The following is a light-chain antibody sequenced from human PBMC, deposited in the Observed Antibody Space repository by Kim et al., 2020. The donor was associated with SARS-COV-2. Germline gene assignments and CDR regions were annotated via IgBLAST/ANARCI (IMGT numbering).Light chain of an antibody. Sequence: DIQMTQSPSSLSASVGDRVTITCRASQGIRNDLGWYQQKPGKAPRRLIYAISTLQNGVPSRFSGGGSGTEFTLTISSLQPEDVATYYCLHYSGFPFAFGPGTKVHIK. J-gene: IGKJ3*01. V-gene: IGKV1-17*01. CDR1: QGIRND. CDR2: AIS. CDR3: LHYSGFPFA.